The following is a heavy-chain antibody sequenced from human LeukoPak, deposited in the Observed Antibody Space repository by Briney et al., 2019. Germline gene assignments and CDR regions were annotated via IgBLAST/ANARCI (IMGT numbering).Heavy chain of an antibody. J-gene: IGHJ4*02. CDR2: IYYSGSTNY. CDR3: AREGFDY. V-gene: IGHV4-59*12. Sequence: SETLSLTCTVSGGSISSYYWSWIRQPPGKGLEWIGYIYYSGSTNYNYNPSLKSRVTISVDTSKNQFSLKLSSVTAADTAVYYCAREGFDYWGQGTLVTVSS. CDR1: GGSISSYY.